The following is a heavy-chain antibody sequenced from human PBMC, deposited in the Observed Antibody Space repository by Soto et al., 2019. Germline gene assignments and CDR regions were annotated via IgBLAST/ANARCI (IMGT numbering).Heavy chain of an antibody. CDR2: INPNSGGT. J-gene: IGHJ6*02. V-gene: IGHV1-2*02. Sequence: GASVKVSCKASGYTFTGYYMHWVRQAPGQGPEWMGWINPNSGGTNYAQKFQGRVTMTRDTSISTAYMELSRLRSDDTAVYYCARAGTTSHLDYYGMDVWGQGTTVTVSS. CDR3: ARAGTTSHLDYYGMDV. CDR1: GYTFTGYY. D-gene: IGHD1-1*01.